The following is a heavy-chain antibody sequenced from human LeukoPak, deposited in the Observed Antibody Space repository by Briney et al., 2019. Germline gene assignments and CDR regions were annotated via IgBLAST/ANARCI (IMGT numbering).Heavy chain of an antibody. Sequence: PSETLSLTCTVSGGSISSYYWSWIRQPPGKGLEWIGYIYYSGSTNYNPSLKSRVTISVDTSKNQFSLKLSSVTAADTAVYYCAGALLSGYCPSWFDPWGQGTLVTVSS. D-gene: IGHD3-3*01. V-gene: IGHV4-59*01. J-gene: IGHJ5*02. CDR2: IYYSGST. CDR3: AGALLSGYCPSWFDP. CDR1: GGSISSYY.